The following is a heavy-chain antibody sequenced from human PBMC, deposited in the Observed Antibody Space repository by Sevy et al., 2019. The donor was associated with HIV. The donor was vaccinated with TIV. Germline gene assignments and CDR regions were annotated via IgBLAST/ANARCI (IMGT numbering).Heavy chain of an antibody. CDR2: VFYFGST. V-gene: IGHV4-61*01. CDR1: AMSVSSANDY. CDR3: GRDQYYDVLTGLYAIDV. J-gene: IGHJ6*02. D-gene: IGHD3-9*01. Sequence: SETLSLTCSVSAMSVSSANDYWTWIRQPPGKGLEWIGHVFYFGSTNYNPSLKSRVTISIDTSKRQFSLKLTSVTAADTAGYYCGRDQYYDVLTGLYAIDVWGQGTTVTVSS.